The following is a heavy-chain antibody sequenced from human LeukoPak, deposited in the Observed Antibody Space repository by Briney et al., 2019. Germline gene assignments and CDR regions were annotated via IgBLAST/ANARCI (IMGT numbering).Heavy chain of an antibody. CDR2: IYYSGST. CDR1: GGSISSSSYY. D-gene: IGHD3-10*01. V-gene: IGHV4-39*01. J-gene: IGHJ4*02. Sequence: SETLSLTCTVSGGSISSSSYYWGWIRQPPGKGLEWIGSIYYSGSTYYNPSLKSRVTISVDTSKNQFSLKLSSVTAADTAVYYCARHARQVDKKAGRYSDYWGQGTLVTVSS. CDR3: ARHARQVDKKAGRYSDY.